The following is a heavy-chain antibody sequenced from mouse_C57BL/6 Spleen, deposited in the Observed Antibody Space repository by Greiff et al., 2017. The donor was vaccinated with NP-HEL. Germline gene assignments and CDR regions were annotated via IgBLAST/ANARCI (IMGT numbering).Heavy chain of an antibody. CDR1: GYTFTSYW. CDR3: ASLGVRYRYFDV. D-gene: IGHD2-14*01. CDR2: IHPNSGST. V-gene: IGHV1-64*01. J-gene: IGHJ1*03. Sequence: QVQLKQPGAELVKPGASVKLSCKASGYTFTSYWMHWVKQRPGQGLEWIGMIHPNSGSTNYNEKFKSKATLTVDKSSSTAYMQLSSLTSEDSAVYYCASLGVRYRYFDVWGTGTTVTVSS.